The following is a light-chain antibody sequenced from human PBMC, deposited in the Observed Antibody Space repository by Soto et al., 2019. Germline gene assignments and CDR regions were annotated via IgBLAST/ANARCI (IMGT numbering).Light chain of an antibody. CDR2: GDN. V-gene: IGLV1-44*01. CDR1: GSSIGTNP. CDR3: AAWDGSLNNVL. J-gene: IGLJ2*01. Sequence: QSVLTQPPSASGTPGQRVTISCSGSGSSIGTNPVNWYRQLPGTAPKLLIYGDNQRPSVVPDRFSGSKSGTSASLAISGLQSEDEADYYCAAWDGSLNNVLFGGGTQLTVL.